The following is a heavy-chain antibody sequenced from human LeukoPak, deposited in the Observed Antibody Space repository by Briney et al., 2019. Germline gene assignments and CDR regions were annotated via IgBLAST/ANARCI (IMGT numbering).Heavy chain of an antibody. CDR1: GYTLTELS. Sequence: GASVKVSCKVSGYTLTELSMHRVRQAPGKGLEWMGGFDPEDGETIYAQKFQGRVTMTEDTSTDTAYMELSSLRSEDTAVYYCATDLAAAGNFYFDYWGQGTLVTVSS. V-gene: IGHV1-24*01. D-gene: IGHD6-13*01. CDR2: FDPEDGET. J-gene: IGHJ4*02. CDR3: ATDLAAAGNFYFDY.